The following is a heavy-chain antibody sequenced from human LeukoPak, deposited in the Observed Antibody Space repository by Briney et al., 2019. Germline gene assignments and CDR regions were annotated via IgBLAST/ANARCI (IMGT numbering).Heavy chain of an antibody. CDR1: GGSFSGYY. CDR2: TSHSGST. Sequence: SETLSLTCAVYGGSFSGYYWSWIRQPPGKGLEWIGETSHSGSTNYNPSLKSRVTISVDTSKNQFSLKLSSVTAADTAVYYCAAQYSGYVRLDYWGQGTLVTVSS. D-gene: IGHD5-12*01. V-gene: IGHV4-34*01. CDR3: AAQYSGYVRLDY. J-gene: IGHJ4*02.